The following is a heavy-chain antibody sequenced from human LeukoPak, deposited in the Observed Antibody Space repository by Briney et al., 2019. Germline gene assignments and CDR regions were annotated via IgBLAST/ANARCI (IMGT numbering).Heavy chain of an antibody. CDR1: GGTFSSYA. Sequence: SVKVSCTASGGTFSSYAISWVRQAPGQGLEWMGRIIPILGIANYAQKFQGRVTITADKSTSTAYMELSSLRSEDTAVYYCAREDIVATMRGYYFDYWGQGTLVTVSS. J-gene: IGHJ4*02. CDR2: IIPILGIA. CDR3: AREDIVATMRGYYFDY. V-gene: IGHV1-69*04. D-gene: IGHD5-12*01.